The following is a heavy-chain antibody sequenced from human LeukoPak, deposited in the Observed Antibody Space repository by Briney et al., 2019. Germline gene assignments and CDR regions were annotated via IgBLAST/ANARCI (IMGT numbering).Heavy chain of an antibody. V-gene: IGHV3-48*01. J-gene: IGHJ4*02. CDR3: ASYIAAAGTSSSY. CDR1: GFTFSSYS. Sequence: GSLRLSCAASGFTFSSYSMNWVRQAPGKGLEWVSYISSSSSTIYYADSVKGRFTISRDNAKNSLYLQMNSLRAEDTAVYYCASYIAAAGTSSSYWGQGTLVTVSS. CDR2: ISSSSSTI. D-gene: IGHD6-13*01.